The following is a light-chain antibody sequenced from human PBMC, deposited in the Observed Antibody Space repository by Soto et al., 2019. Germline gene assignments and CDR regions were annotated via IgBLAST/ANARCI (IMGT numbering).Light chain of an antibody. CDR1: QSVSSSY. Sequence: EIVLTQSPGTLSLSPGERANLSCKASQSVSSSYLAWYQQKPGQAPGLLIYGASSRATGIPDRCSGSGSGTDFTLTISRLEPEDFAVYYCQQYDSSPKTFGRGNKVEVK. J-gene: IGKJ1*01. CDR3: QQYDSSPKT. V-gene: IGKV3-20*01. CDR2: GAS.